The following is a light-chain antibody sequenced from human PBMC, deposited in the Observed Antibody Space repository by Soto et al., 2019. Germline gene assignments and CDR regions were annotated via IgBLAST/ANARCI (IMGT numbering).Light chain of an antibody. J-gene: IGKJ4*01. CDR2: DAS. Sequence: EIVLTQSPATLSLSPGERATLSCRASQSINSHLIWYQQKPGQAPRLLMYDASNRATDIPARFSGSGSGTDFTLTISSLEPEDFAVYYCQHRSNWPLTFGGGTKVEIK. CDR1: QSINSH. V-gene: IGKV3-11*01. CDR3: QHRSNWPLT.